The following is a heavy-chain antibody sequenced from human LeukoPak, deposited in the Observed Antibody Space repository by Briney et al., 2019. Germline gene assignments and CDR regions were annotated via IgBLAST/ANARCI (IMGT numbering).Heavy chain of an antibody. CDR3: AHSEYGGWSKRSFDY. Sequence: ESGPTLVKPTQTLTLTCTFSGFSLSTSGVGVGWIRQPPGKALEWLALIYWNDDKRYSPSLKSRLTITKDTSKNQVVLTMTNMDPVDTATYHCAHSEYGGWSKRSFDYWGQGTLVTVSS. CDR1: GFSLSTSGVG. J-gene: IGHJ4*02. V-gene: IGHV2-5*01. CDR2: IYWNDDK. D-gene: IGHD4-23*01.